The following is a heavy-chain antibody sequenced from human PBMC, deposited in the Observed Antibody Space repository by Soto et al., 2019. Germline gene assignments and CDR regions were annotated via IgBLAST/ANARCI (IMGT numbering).Heavy chain of an antibody. CDR2: IYTSGST. D-gene: IGHD1-7*01. Sequence: QVQLQESGPGLVKPSETLSLTCTVSGGSISSYYWSWIRQPAGKGLEWIGRIYTSGSTNYNPSLKSRVTMSVYTSKNQFALKLGSVTAADTAVYYCARDSGTNWNYGRFDPWGQGTLVTVSS. J-gene: IGHJ5*02. CDR3: ARDSGTNWNYGRFDP. V-gene: IGHV4-4*07. CDR1: GGSISSYY.